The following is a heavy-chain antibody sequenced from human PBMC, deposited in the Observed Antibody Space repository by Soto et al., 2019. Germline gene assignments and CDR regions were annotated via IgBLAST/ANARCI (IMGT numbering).Heavy chain of an antibody. Sequence: VQLLESGGGLAQPGGSLRLSCAASGFTFSTYTMAWVRQPPGRGPEWVAGVSQDGTAHYADSVKGRFTISRDNSRATVYLQMITLRGEDTAVYYCSKDMPPDGVWDFGYWGQGTLVTVSS. J-gene: IGHJ4*02. CDR3: SKDMPPDGVWDFGY. V-gene: IGHV3-23*01. CDR1: GFTFSTYT. D-gene: IGHD3-16*01. CDR2: VSQDGTA.